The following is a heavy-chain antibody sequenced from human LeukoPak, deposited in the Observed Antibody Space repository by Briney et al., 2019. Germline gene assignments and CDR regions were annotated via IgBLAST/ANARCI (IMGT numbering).Heavy chain of an antibody. D-gene: IGHD4-17*01. CDR1: GDSLWSGMYY. V-gene: IGHV4-39*01. Sequence: SETLSLTCTVSGDSLWSGMYYWGWIRLAPGKLLRMGGSNSPSGTIFYNASFETRVAMSVAPCNAAFSLRLPSVTAAQKAIYYCAQLCQVTTCPKFEHWGQGILVTVSS. CDR3: AQLCQVTTCPKFEH. J-gene: IGHJ4*02. CDR2: NSPSGTI.